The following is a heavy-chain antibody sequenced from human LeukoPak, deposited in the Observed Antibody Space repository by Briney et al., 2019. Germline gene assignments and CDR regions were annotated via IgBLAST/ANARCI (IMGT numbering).Heavy chain of an antibody. CDR2: FDPEDGET. D-gene: IGHD6-13*01. V-gene: IGHV1-24*01. Sequence: VASVKVSCKVSGYTLTELSMHWVRQAPGKGLEWMGGFDPEDGETIYAQKFQGRVTMTEDTSTDTAYMELSSLRSEDTAVYYCARGRIAAAGMPFDYWGQGTLVTVSS. CDR3: ARGRIAAAGMPFDY. CDR1: GYTLTELS. J-gene: IGHJ4*02.